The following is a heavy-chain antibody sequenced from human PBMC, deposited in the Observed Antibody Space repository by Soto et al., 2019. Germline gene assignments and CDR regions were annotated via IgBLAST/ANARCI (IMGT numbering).Heavy chain of an antibody. Sequence: ASVKVSCKASGYTFTSYGISWVRQAPGQGLEWMGWISAYSGSTNYNPSLKSRVTISVDTSKNQFSLKLSSVTAADTAVYYCARGRRGNDAFDIWGQGTMVTVSS. V-gene: IGHV1-18*01. J-gene: IGHJ3*02. CDR3: ARGRRGNDAFDI. CDR1: GYTFTSYG. CDR2: ISAYSGST.